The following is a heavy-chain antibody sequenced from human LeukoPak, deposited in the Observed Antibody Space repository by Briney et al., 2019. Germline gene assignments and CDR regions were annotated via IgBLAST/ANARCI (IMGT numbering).Heavy chain of an antibody. Sequence: PGGSLRLSCAASGFTFSSYAMSWVRQAPGKGLEWVSAISGSGGSTYYADSVKGRFTISRDNSKNTLYLQMNSLRAEDTAVYYCAKGSDSSSSYYYYYYMDVWGKGTTVTVSS. CDR1: GFTFSSYA. CDR3: AKGSDSSSSYYYYYYMDV. V-gene: IGHV3-23*01. J-gene: IGHJ6*03. D-gene: IGHD6-13*01. CDR2: ISGSGGST.